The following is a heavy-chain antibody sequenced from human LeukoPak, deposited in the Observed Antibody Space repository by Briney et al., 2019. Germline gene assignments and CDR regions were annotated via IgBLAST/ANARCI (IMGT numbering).Heavy chain of an antibody. CDR3: AKEASNGSGFDY. Sequence: GRSLRLSCAASGFTFDDYAMHWVRQARGKGLEWVSGISWNSGSIGYADSVKGRFTISRDNAKNSLYLQMNSLRAEDMALYYCAKEASNGSGFDYWGQGTLVTVSS. CDR2: ISWNSGSI. V-gene: IGHV3-9*03. D-gene: IGHD6-19*01. CDR1: GFTFDDYA. J-gene: IGHJ4*02.